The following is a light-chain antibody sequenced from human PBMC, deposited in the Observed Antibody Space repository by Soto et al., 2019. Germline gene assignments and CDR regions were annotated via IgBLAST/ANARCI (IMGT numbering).Light chain of an antibody. CDR1: QSVSSN. Sequence: EVVMTQSPATLSVSPGERATLSCRASQSVSSNLAGYQQKPGQAPRLLVYVASTRATGIPARFSGSASGTDFPLTISSLEPEDFAVYFCQQRSNWPRTFGQGTKVDIK. V-gene: IGKV3-11*01. CDR2: VAS. J-gene: IGKJ1*01. CDR3: QQRSNWPRT.